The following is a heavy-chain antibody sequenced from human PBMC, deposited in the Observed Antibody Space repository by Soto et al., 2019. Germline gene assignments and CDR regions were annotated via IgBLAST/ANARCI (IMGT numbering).Heavy chain of an antibody. J-gene: IGHJ4*02. Sequence: EVQLLESGGGLVQPGGSLRLSCVASGFTFNNYAMGWVRQAPGKGLEWVSAITDSGDDTYYIDSVKGRLTIARDNSNSTLYLQMNSLRAEDTAIYYCAKLGSSSWSPHYYFDYWGQGTLVTVSS. CDR2: ITDSGDDT. D-gene: IGHD2-2*01. V-gene: IGHV3-23*01. CDR1: GFTFNNYA. CDR3: AKLGSSSWSPHYYFDY.